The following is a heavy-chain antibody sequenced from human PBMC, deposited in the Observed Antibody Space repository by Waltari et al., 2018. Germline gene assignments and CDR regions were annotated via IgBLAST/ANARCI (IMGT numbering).Heavy chain of an antibody. Sequence: QVQLQQWGAGLLRHSETLSLSCGAQGDTISGYYWSWLRQAPGKGLQWIGQVHHSGTTNYNPSLKNRLNISGDRSKNQIYLRLTSVTAADTGVYYCARGGGFSGHDSHYFDFWGQGDLVTVSS. J-gene: IGHJ4*02. CDR1: GDTISGYY. CDR2: VHHSGTT. CDR3: ARGGGFSGHDSHYFDF. V-gene: IGHV4-34*01. D-gene: IGHD5-12*01.